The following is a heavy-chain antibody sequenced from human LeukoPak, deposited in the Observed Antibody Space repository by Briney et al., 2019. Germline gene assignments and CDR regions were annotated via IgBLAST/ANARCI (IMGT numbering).Heavy chain of an antibody. Sequence: PGGSLRLSCAASGFTFSSYGMYWVRQAPGKGLEWVAVISYDGSNQYYADSVKGRFTISRDNSKNTLYLQMNSLRIEDTAVYYCAKPSTSSGYQYYFDYWGQGTLVTVSS. CDR2: ISYDGSNQ. CDR1: GFTFSSYG. CDR3: AKPSTSSGYQYYFDY. V-gene: IGHV3-30*18. J-gene: IGHJ4*02. D-gene: IGHD3-22*01.